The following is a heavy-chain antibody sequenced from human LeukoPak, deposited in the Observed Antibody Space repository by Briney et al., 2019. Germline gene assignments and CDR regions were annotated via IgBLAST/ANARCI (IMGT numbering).Heavy chain of an antibody. V-gene: IGHV1-2*02. Sequence: ASVKVSCKASGYTFTGYYMHWVRQAPGQGLEWMGWINPNSGGTNYAQEFQGRVTMTRDTSISTAHMELSRLRSDDTAVYYCARDRARTGTVYFDYWGQGTLVTVSS. CDR3: ARDRARTGTVYFDY. CDR1: GYTFTGYY. J-gene: IGHJ4*02. CDR2: INPNSGGT. D-gene: IGHD1-1*01.